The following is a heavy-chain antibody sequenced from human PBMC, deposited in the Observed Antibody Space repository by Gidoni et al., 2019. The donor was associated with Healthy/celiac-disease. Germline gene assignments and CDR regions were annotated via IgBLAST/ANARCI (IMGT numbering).Heavy chain of an antibody. Sequence: EVQLLESGGGLVQPGGSLRLACAASGFTFSSYALRWVRQAPGKGLECVSAISGSGGSTYYADSVKGRFTISRDNSKNTLYLQMNSLRAEDTAVYYCAKVSTGYSYGYLGEDYYYGMDVWGQGTTVTVSS. CDR1: GFTFSSYA. J-gene: IGHJ6*02. CDR2: ISGSGGST. D-gene: IGHD5-18*01. CDR3: AKVSTGYSYGYLGEDYYYGMDV. V-gene: IGHV3-23*01.